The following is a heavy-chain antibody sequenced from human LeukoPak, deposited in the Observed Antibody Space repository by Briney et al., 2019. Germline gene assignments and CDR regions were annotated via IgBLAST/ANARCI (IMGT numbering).Heavy chain of an antibody. D-gene: IGHD1-26*01. J-gene: IGHJ3*02. CDR1: GGSVSSGGFY. CDR3: ARDPNSGVLGDI. V-gene: IGHV4-31*03. Sequence: SETLSLTCTVSGGSVSSGGFYWNWIRQHPGKGLEWIGYIFYSGSTHYNPSLKSRAIVSIDTSKNQFSLKLSSVTAADTAVYYCARDPNSGVLGDIWGQGTMVTVSS. CDR2: IFYSGST.